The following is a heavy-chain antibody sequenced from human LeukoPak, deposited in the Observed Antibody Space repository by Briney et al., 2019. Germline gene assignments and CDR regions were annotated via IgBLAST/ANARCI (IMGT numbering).Heavy chain of an antibody. Sequence: ASVKVSCKASGYTFTGYYMHWVRQAPGQGLEWMGWINPNSGGTNYAQKLQGRVTMTSDTSISTAYMELSRLRSDDTAVYYCARLNPGVSGYRGYDSFDAFDIWGQGTMVTVSS. V-gene: IGHV1-2*02. J-gene: IGHJ3*02. CDR3: ARLNPGVSGYRGYDSFDAFDI. D-gene: IGHD5-12*01. CDR1: GYTFTGYY. CDR2: INPNSGGT.